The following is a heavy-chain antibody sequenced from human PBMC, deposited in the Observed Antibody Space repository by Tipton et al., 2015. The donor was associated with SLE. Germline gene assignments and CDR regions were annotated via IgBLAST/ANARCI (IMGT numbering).Heavy chain of an antibody. Sequence: SLRLSCPASGFSFSNYAMNWVRQAPGKGLVWVSGISGSGGTTNYADSVKGRFTISRDNSNNTLYLQMNSLRAEDTAVYYCAKGRTYSDSWGQGTLVTVSS. CDR2: ISGSGGTT. V-gene: IGHV3-23*01. CDR3: AKGRTYSDS. J-gene: IGHJ4*02. CDR1: GFSFSNYA.